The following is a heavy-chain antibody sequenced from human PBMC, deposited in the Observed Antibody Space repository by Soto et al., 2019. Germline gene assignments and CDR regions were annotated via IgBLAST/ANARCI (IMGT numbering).Heavy chain of an antibody. CDR2: IYYSGST. CDR3: ARPRDGYNPSWYFDL. V-gene: IGHV4-39*01. D-gene: IGHD5-12*01. CDR1: GGSISSSSYY. J-gene: IGHJ2*01. Sequence: QLQLQESGPGLVKPSETLSLTCTVSGGSISSSSYYWGWIRQPPGKGLEWIGSIYYSGSTYYNPSLKSRVTISVDTSKNQFSLKLSSVTAADTAVYYCARPRDGYNPSWYFDLWGRGTLVTVSS.